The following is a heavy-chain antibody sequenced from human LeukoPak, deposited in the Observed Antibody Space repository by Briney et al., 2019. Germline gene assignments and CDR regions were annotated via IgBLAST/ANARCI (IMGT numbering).Heavy chain of an antibody. J-gene: IGHJ4*02. CDR3: AKDSNTGGYSFGS. CDR2: ISWDGGIT. CDR1: GFTFHHYS. V-gene: IGHV3-43*01. D-gene: IGHD5-12*01. Sequence: PGGSLRLSCAASGFTFHHYSMHWVRQPPGKGLEWVSLISWDGGITYYADSVRGRFTISRDDGKNSLSLEMNSLRTEDTALYYCAKDSNTGGYSFGSWGQGTLVTVTS.